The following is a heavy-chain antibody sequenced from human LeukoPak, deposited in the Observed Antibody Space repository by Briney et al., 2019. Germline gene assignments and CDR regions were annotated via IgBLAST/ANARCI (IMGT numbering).Heavy chain of an antibody. D-gene: IGHD1-14*01. Sequence: GGPLRLSCAASGFTVITNDMTWVRQAPGKGLEWVSVLYSDGNTKYADSVQGRFTVSRDNSKNTMYLEMNSLSPDDTAVYYCARGVEPLAANTLAYWGQGTLVTVSS. J-gene: IGHJ4*02. CDR2: LYSDGNT. CDR3: ARGVEPLAANTLAY. V-gene: IGHV3-53*01. CDR1: GFTVITND.